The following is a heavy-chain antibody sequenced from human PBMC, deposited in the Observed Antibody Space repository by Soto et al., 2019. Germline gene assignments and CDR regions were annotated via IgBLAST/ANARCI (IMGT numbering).Heavy chain of an antibody. CDR1: GGTFSSYA. J-gene: IGHJ4*02. V-gene: IGHV1-69*13. CDR2: IIPIFGTA. Sequence: SVKVSCKASGGTFSSYAISWVRQAPGQGLEWMGGIIPIFGTANYAQKFQGRVTITADESTSTAYMELSSLRSEDTAVYYCARSEGVHYYDSSGYPGGYFDYWGQGTLVTVSS. D-gene: IGHD3-22*01. CDR3: ARSEGVHYYDSSGYPGGYFDY.